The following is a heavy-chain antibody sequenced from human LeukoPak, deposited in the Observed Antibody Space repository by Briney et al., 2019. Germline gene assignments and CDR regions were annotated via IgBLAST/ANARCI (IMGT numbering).Heavy chain of an antibody. CDR1: GGSISSGGYS. D-gene: IGHD4-17*01. J-gene: IGHJ5*02. CDR3: ARMGKTVTTHRSLGWFDP. Sequence: SQTLSPTCAVSGGSISSGGYSWSWIRQPPGKGLEWIGYVYHSGSTYYNPSLKSRVTISVDRSKNQFSLKLSSVTAADTAVYYCARMGKTVTTHRSLGWFDPWGQGTLVTVSS. CDR2: VYHSGST. V-gene: IGHV4-30-2*01.